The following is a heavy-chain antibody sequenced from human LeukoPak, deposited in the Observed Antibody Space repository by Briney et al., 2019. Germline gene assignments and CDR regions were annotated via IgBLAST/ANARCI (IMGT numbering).Heavy chain of an antibody. CDR1: GYTFTSYA. J-gene: IGHJ3*01. V-gene: IGHV1-18*04. D-gene: IGHD2-15*01. Sequence: ASVRVSCMASGYTFTSYAINWVRQAPGQGLEWMGRFTAASTTYAKHLQDRVTMTTDTSTNTAYLELSSLRSDDTAVYYCCRPMTAVPVRGAFDLWGQGTMVTVAS. CDR2: FTAAST. CDR3: CRPMTAVPVRGAFDL.